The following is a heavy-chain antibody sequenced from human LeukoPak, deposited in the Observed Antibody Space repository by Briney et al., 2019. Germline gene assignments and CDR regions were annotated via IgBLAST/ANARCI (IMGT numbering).Heavy chain of an antibody. D-gene: IGHD4-17*01. CDR2: ISSSSGTI. CDR3: ARVDYGDYAGEDY. Sequence: GGSLRLSCAASGFTFSDNYMDWVRQAPGKGLEWVSYISSSSGTIYYADSVKGRFTISRDNAKNSLYLQMNSLRAEDTAVYYCARVDYGDYAGEDYWGQGTLVTVSS. J-gene: IGHJ4*02. V-gene: IGHV3-11*04. CDR1: GFTFSDNY.